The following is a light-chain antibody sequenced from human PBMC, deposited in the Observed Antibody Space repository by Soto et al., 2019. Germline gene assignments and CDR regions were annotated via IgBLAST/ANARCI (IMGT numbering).Light chain of an antibody. Sequence: DIQMTQSPSALSASVGDRVTITCRASQSISSWLAWYQQKPGKAPNLLIYRASTLQSGVPSRFSGSGSGTEFTLTISSLQPDDFATYYCQQYNSDSVTFGQGTKVDNK. J-gene: IGKJ1*01. CDR2: RAS. V-gene: IGKV1-5*03. CDR1: QSISSW. CDR3: QQYNSDSVT.